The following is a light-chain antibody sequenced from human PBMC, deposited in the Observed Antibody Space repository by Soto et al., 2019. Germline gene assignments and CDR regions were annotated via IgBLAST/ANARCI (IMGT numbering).Light chain of an antibody. CDR3: QQYNNWPFS. J-gene: IGKJ5*01. V-gene: IGKV3-15*01. CDR1: QGVTTN. CDR2: DVS. Sequence: EIVMTQSPGTLSLSPWERATLSCRAGQGVTTNFAWYQQKSGQSPRLLIYDVSHRATGVPARFSGTGSETDFTLTISGLQSEDSAVYFCQQYNNWPFSFGQGTRLEIK.